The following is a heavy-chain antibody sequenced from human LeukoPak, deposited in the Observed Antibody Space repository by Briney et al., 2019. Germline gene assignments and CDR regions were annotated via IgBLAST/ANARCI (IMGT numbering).Heavy chain of an antibody. CDR1: GFTFSSYG. J-gene: IGHJ4*02. V-gene: IGHV3-33*01. D-gene: IGHD1-26*01. Sequence: GRSLRFSCAASGFTFSSYGMHWVRQAPGKGLEWVAVIWYDGSNKYYADSVKGRFTISRDNSKNTLYLQMNSLRAEDTAVYYCARDQYSGSYYGDYWGQGTLVTVSS. CDR2: IWYDGSNK. CDR3: ARDQYSGSYYGDY.